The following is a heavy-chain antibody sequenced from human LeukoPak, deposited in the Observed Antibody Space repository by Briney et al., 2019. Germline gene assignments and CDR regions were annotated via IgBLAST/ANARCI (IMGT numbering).Heavy chain of an antibody. J-gene: IGHJ4*02. CDR2: IYYSGST. CDR1: GGSVNSGGYY. D-gene: IGHD5-18*01. V-gene: IGHV4-30-4*08. Sequence: PSQTLSLTCTVSGGSVNSGGYYWSWVRQPPGKGLEWIGYIYYSGSTYSNPSLKSRVTISLDTSKNQFSLKLSSVTAADTAVYYCASSVDTAMVSYFDSWGQGTLVTVSS. CDR3: ASSVDTAMVSYFDS.